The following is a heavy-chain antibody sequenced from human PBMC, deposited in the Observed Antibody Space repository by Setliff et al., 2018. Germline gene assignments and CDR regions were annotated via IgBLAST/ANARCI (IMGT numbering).Heavy chain of an antibody. CDR3: AKSGGYCSSTSCYSYYYYMDV. Sequence: LRLSCAASGFTFSSYAMSWVRQAPGKGLEWVAVIWYDGSNKYYADSVKGRFTISRDNSKNTLYLQMNSLRAEDTAVYYCAKSGGYCSSTSCYSYYYYMDVWGKGTTVTVSS. D-gene: IGHD2-2*02. V-gene: IGHV3-33*08. J-gene: IGHJ6*03. CDR2: IWYDGSNK. CDR1: GFTFSSYA.